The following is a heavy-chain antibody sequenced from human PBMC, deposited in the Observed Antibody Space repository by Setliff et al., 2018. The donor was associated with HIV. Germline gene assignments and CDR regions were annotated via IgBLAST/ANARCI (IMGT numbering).Heavy chain of an antibody. J-gene: IGHJ3*01. Sequence: WASVKVSCKASGYTFTSYGISWVRQAPGQGLEWMGWINAYNGNINFAQKLQGRVTMTSDTSTSTAYLELRSLSSDDTAVYYCARDNEAIGWFGDRPDHILLFWGQGTMVTVSS. CDR1: GYTFTSYG. CDR3: ARDNEAIGWFGDRPDHILLF. CDR2: INAYNGNI. D-gene: IGHD3-10*01. V-gene: IGHV1-18*01.